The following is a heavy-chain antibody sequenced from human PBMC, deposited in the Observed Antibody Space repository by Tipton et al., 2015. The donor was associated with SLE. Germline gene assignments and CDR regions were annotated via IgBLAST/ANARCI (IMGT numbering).Heavy chain of an antibody. CDR3: ARAKGVDFWSGYGDYYYYMDV. CDR1: GGSFSGYY. D-gene: IGHD3-3*01. CDR2: INHSGST. Sequence: TLSLTCAVYGGSFSGYYWSWIRPPPGKGLEWIGEINHSGSTNYNPSLKSRVTISVDTSKNQFSLKLSSVTAADTAVYYCARAKGVDFWSGYGDYYYYMDVWGKGTTVTVSS. V-gene: IGHV4-34*01. J-gene: IGHJ6*03.